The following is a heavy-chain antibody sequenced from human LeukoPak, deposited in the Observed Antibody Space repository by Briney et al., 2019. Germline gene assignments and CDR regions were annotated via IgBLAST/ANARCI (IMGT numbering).Heavy chain of an antibody. V-gene: IGHV3-30*18. CDR2: ISFDGGIE. CDR1: GFTFSSYG. J-gene: IGHJ3*01. CDR3: AKDSDIAVAGSDDALDV. D-gene: IGHD6-19*01. Sequence: PGRSLRLSCAASGFTFSSYGMHWVRQTPGKGLEWVALISFDGGIEYYVDSVKGRFTISRDNSKNTLFLQMNSLRPEDTAVYYCAKDSDIAVAGSDDALDVWGQGTMVTVSS.